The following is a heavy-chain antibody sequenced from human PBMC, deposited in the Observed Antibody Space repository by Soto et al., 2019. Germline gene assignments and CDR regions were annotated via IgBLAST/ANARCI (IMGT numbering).Heavy chain of an antibody. J-gene: IGHJ4*02. CDR3: AREEYYYGSGAFFDY. D-gene: IGHD3-10*01. CDR2: IIPILGIA. CDR1: GGTFSSYT. V-gene: IGHV1-69*08. Sequence: QVQLVQSGAEVKKPGSSVKVSCKASGGTFSSYTISWVRQAPGQGLEWMGRIIPILGIADYAQKSQGRVTITADKSTSTVYMELSSLRSEDTAVYYCAREEYYYGSGAFFDYWGQGTLVTVSS.